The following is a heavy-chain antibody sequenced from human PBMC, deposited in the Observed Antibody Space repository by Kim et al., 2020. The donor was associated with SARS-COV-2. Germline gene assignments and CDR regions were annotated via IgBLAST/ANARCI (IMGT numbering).Heavy chain of an antibody. Sequence: GGSLRLSCAASGFPFSSYEMNWVRQAPGKGLEWVSYISSRGMTKYYADSVKDRFTLSRDNAKNSVYLQMNSLRAEDTAVYYCARTGSGRGNYFDYWGQGILVTVSS. V-gene: IGHV3-48*03. J-gene: IGHJ4*02. D-gene: IGHD2-15*01. CDR3: ARTGSGRGNYFDY. CDR1: GFPFSSYE. CDR2: ISSRGMTK.